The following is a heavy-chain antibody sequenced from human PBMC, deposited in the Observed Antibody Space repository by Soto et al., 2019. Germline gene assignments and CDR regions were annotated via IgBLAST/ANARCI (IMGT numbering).Heavy chain of an antibody. CDR1: GDSIISSDFY. J-gene: IGHJ5*02. V-gene: IGHV4-39*01. D-gene: IGHD3-3*02. CDR2: IFYLGSS. Sequence: SETLSLTCTVSGDSIISSDFYWGWVRQPPGKGLEWIGSIFYLGSSYYNPSLKSPVTMSVDTSKNQFSLRLRSATAADTALYFCARHSLALRKNNWFDPWGQGIMATVSS. CDR3: ARHSLALRKNNWFDP.